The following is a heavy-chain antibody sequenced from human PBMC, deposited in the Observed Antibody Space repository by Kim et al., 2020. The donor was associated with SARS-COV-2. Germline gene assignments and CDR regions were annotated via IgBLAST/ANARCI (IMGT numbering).Heavy chain of an antibody. D-gene: IGHD3-22*01. CDR2: IGGNGGST. V-gene: IGHV3-23*01. Sequence: GGSLRLSCAASGFTFSSYAMSWVRQAPGKGLEWVSAIGGNGGSTYYADSVKGRFTISRDNSKNTLYLQMNSLRAEDTAVYYCAKELAYCYEGYWGQGTLVTVSS. CDR3: AKELAYCYEGY. CDR1: GFTFSSYA. J-gene: IGHJ4*02.